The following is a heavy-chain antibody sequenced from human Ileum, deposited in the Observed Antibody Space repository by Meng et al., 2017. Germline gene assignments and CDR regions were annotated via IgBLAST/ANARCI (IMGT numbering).Heavy chain of an antibody. D-gene: IGHD3-16*01. CDR3: AKEIRPNDY. J-gene: IGHJ4*02. CDR2: IDISGDTT. V-gene: IGHV3-23*01. CDR1: GFTFSTSA. Sequence: GGSLRLSCAVSGFTFSTSAMSWVRQAPGKGLEWVSAIDISGDTTSYADSVKGRFTISRDNSKNTVYLQVNNLRAQDTAIYYCAKEIRPNDYWGQGTLVTVSS.